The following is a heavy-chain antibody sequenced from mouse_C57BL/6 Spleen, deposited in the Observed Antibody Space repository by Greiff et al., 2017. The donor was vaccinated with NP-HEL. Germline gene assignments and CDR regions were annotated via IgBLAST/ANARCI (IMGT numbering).Heavy chain of an antibody. V-gene: IGHV1-75*01. CDR3: ARSEGTWNYFDY. CDR2: IFPGSGRT. J-gene: IGHJ2*01. Sequence: VKLMESGPELVKPGASVKISCKASGYTFTDYYINWVKQRPGQGLEWIGWIFPGSGRTYYNEKFKGKATLTVDKSSSPAYMLVSSLTFEDSAVYVCARSEGTWNYFDYWGQGTTLTVSS. CDR1: GYTFTDYY.